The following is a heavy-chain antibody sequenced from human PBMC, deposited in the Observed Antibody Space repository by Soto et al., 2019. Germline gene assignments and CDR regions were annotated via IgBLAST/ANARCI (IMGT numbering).Heavy chain of an antibody. CDR2: IYSGGST. V-gene: IGHV3-66*01. CDR1: GFTVSTKY. D-gene: IGHD3-16*01. Sequence: EVQLVESGGGLVQPGGSLRLSCAASGFTVSTKYMSWVRQAPGKGLEWVSVIYSGGSTFYADSVRGRFTSSRDNSNNTVNLQMNSLRAEDNAVYYCARDPWAAADRGKGNLVTVSS. CDR3: ARDPWAAAD. J-gene: IGHJ1*01.